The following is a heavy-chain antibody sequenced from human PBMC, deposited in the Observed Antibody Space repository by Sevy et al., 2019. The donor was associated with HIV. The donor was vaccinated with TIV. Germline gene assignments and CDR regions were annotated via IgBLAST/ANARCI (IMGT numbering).Heavy chain of an antibody. D-gene: IGHD3-22*01. Sequence: GGSLRLSCAASGFTFSSYSMNWVRQAPGKGLEWVSYISSSSSTIYYADSVKGRFTISRDNAKNSLYLQMNSLRAEETAGCYCARDPDYDDRRGFGYWGQGTLVTVSS. J-gene: IGHJ4*02. CDR3: ARDPDYDDRRGFGY. CDR2: ISSSSSTI. CDR1: GFTFSSYS. V-gene: IGHV3-48*01.